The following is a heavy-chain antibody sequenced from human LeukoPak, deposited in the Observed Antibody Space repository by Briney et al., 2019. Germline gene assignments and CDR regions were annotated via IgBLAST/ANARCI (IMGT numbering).Heavy chain of an antibody. CDR2: IKSKNDGGTT. J-gene: IGHJ4*02. Sequence: GGSLRLSCATSGFTFTKAWMSWFRQAPGKGLEWVGRIKSKNDGGTTDYAAPVKGRFTISRDDSKNTIYLQMNSLKTEDTAVYYCSGTGYDSGQGTLVTVSS. CDR3: SGTGYD. V-gene: IGHV3-15*01. D-gene: IGHD3/OR15-3a*01. CDR1: GFTFTKAW.